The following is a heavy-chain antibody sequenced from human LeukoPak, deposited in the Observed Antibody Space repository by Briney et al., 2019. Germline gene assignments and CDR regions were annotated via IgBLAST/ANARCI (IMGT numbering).Heavy chain of an antibody. V-gene: IGHV1-2*02. CDR3: ARDGSSSSLNWFDP. J-gene: IGHJ5*02. Sequence: ASVTVSCKASGYTFTGYYMHWVRQAPGQGLAWMGCINPNSGGTNYAQKFQGRVTMTRDTSISTAYMELSRLRSDDTAVYYCARDGSSSSLNWFDPWGQGTVVTVSS. CDR1: GYTFTGYY. D-gene: IGHD6-6*01. CDR2: INPNSGGT.